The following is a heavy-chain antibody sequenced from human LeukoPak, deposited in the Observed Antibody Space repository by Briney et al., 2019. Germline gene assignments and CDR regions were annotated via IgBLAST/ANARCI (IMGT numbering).Heavy chain of an antibody. J-gene: IGHJ3*02. CDR1: GFTFSSYA. Sequence: PGGSLRLSCAASGFTFSSYAMSWVRQAPGKGLEWVSAISGSGGSTYYADSVKGRFTISRDNSKNTLYLQMNSLRAEDTAVYYCARAVRRFGDLVGAFDIWGQGTMVTVSS. D-gene: IGHD3-10*01. V-gene: IGHV3-23*01. CDR2: ISGSGGST. CDR3: ARAVRRFGDLVGAFDI.